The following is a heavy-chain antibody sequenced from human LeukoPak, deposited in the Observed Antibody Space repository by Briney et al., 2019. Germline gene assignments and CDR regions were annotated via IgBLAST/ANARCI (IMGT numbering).Heavy chain of an antibody. J-gene: IGHJ4*02. D-gene: IGHD3-3*01. CDR2: IYSSGNT. Sequence: GGSLRLSCAASGFTLSSNYVGWVRQAPGKGLEWVSHIYSSGNTYHADSVKGRFTISRDNSKNTLYLQMNSLRAEDTAVYYCAKACYDFWSGYYTFDYWGQGTLVTVSS. CDR3: AKACYDFWSGYYTFDY. V-gene: IGHV3-53*01. CDR1: GFTLSSNY.